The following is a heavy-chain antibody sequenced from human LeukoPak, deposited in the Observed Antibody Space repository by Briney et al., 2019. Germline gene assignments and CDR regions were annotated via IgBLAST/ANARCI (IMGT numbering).Heavy chain of an antibody. CDR1: GDSMSDYF. CDR2: AADSGST. V-gene: IGHV4-59*12. J-gene: IGHJ4*02. D-gene: IGHD6-13*01. Sequence: SETLSLTCTVSGDSMSDYFWTWIRQPPGKGLEWIGYAADSGSTNYNPSLKSRVTISVDTSKNQFSLKLSSVTAADTAVYYCARGPGVRSWFYYWGQGTLVTVSS. CDR3: ARGPGVRSWFYY.